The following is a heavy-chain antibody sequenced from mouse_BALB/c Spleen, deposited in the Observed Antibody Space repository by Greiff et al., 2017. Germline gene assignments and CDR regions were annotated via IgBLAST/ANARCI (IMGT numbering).Heavy chain of an antibody. V-gene: IGHV3-2*02. CDR1: GYSITSDYA. CDR2: ISYSGST. J-gene: IGHJ2*01. Sequence: EVMLVESGPGLVKPSQSLSLTCTVTGYSITSDYAWNWIRQFPGNKLEWMGYISYSGSTSYNPSLKSRISITRDTSKNQFFLQLNSVTTEDTATYYCARGGTFDYWGQGTTLTVSS. D-gene: IGHD4-1*01. CDR3: ARGGTFDY.